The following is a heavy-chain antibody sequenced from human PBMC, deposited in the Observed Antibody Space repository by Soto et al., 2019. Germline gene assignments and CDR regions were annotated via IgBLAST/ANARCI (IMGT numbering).Heavy chain of an antibody. V-gene: IGHV3-30*18. D-gene: IGHD3-3*01. J-gene: IGHJ6*03. Sequence: QVQLVESGGGVVQPGRSLRLSCAASGFTFSSYGMHWVRQAPGKGLEWVAVISYDGSNKYYADSVKGRFTISRDNSKNTLYLQMNSLRAEDTAVYYCAKSSSRYDFWGGYNYYYYMDVWGKGTTVTVSS. CDR2: ISYDGSNK. CDR1: GFTFSSYG. CDR3: AKSSSRYDFWGGYNYYYYMDV.